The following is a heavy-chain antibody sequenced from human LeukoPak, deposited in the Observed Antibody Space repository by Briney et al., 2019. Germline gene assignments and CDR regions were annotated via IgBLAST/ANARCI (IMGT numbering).Heavy chain of an antibody. Sequence: GGSLRLSCAASGFTFSSYAMHWVRQAPGKGLEWVAVISYDGSNKYYADSVKGRFTISRDNSKNTLYLQMNSLRAEDTAVYYCARNRVGATDYFDYWGQGTLVTVSS. CDR1: GFTFSSYA. J-gene: IGHJ4*02. V-gene: IGHV3-30-3*01. CDR2: ISYDGSNK. D-gene: IGHD1-26*01. CDR3: ARNRVGATDYFDY.